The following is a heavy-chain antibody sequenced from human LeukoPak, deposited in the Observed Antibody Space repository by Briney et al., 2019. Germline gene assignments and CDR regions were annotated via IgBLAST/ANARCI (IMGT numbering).Heavy chain of an antibody. Sequence: GGSLGLSCAASGFTFSSYAMSWVRQAPGKGLEWVSAISGSGGSTYYADSVKGRFTISRDNSKNTLYLQMNSLRAEDTAVYYCAKTRRDGYKGYFDYWGQGTLVTVSS. CDR2: ISGSGGST. J-gene: IGHJ4*02. D-gene: IGHD5-12*01. CDR3: AKTRRDGYKGYFDY. V-gene: IGHV3-23*01. CDR1: GFTFSSYA.